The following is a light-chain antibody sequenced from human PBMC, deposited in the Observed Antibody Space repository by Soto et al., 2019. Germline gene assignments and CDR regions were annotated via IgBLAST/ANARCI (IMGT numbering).Light chain of an antibody. V-gene: IGKV3-15*01. CDR2: DAS. CDR3: QQCRNWPLT. J-gene: IGKJ4*01. Sequence: EIVMKQSPATLSVSPGEGATLSCKASQNVYNNLAWYQQRPGQPPRLLIYDASTRATGISARFSGSGYGTEFTLTISSLQSEDFAVYFCQQCRNWPLTFGGGTKGDIK. CDR1: QNVYNN.